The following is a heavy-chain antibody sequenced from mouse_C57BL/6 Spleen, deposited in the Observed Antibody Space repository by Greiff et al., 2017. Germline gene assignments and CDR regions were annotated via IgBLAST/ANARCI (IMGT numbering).Heavy chain of an antibody. CDR1: GYTFTDHT. CDR3: ASEGVLRRYAMSS. D-gene: IGHD1-2*01. V-gene: IGHV1-78*01. J-gene: IGHJ4*01. CDR2: IYPRVGST. Sequence: VKLQQSDAELVKPGASVKISCTASGYTFTDHTIHWMKQRPEQGLEWIGYIYPRVGSTKYNEKFKGKVTLTVDKSSSTAYMQLNSLTSEDSAVYFCASEGVLRRYAMSSWGQGTSVTVSS.